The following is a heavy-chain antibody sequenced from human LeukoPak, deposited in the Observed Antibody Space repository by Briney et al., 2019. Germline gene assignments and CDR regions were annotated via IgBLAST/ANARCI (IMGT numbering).Heavy chain of an antibody. J-gene: IGHJ4*02. CDR1: GFTFSSYA. V-gene: IGHV3-64*01. Sequence: PGGSLRLSCAASGFTFSSYAMHWVRQAPGKGLEYVSAISSNGGSTYYANSVKGRFTISRDNFKNTLYLQMGSLRAEDMAVYYCARRGGSYLGFDYWGQGTLVTVSS. D-gene: IGHD1-26*01. CDR3: ARRGGSYLGFDY. CDR2: ISSNGGST.